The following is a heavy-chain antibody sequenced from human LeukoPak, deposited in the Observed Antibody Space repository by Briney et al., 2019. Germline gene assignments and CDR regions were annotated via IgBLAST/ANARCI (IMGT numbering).Heavy chain of an antibody. D-gene: IGHD4-17*01. CDR1: GYTFTSYD. Sequence: GASVKVSCKASGYTFTSYDINWVRQATGQGLEWMGWMNPNSGNTGYAQKFQGRVTMTRNTSISTAYMELSSLRSEDTAVYYCAASYGDHGGFDYWGQGTLVTVSS. CDR2: MNPNSGNT. V-gene: IGHV1-8*01. J-gene: IGHJ4*02. CDR3: AASYGDHGGFDY.